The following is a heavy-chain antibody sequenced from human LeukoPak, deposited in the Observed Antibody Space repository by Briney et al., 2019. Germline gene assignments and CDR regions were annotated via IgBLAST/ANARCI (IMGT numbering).Heavy chain of an antibody. CDR1: GGSISSYY. Sequence: SETLSLTCTVSGGSISSYYWSWIRQPPGKGLEWIGYIYYSGSTNYNPSLKSRVTISVDTSKNQFSLKLSSVTAADTAVYYCARPGGYNYWWYFDLWGRGTLVTVSS. CDR3: ARPGGYNYWWYFDL. V-gene: IGHV4-59*08. D-gene: IGHD5-24*01. J-gene: IGHJ2*01. CDR2: IYYSGST.